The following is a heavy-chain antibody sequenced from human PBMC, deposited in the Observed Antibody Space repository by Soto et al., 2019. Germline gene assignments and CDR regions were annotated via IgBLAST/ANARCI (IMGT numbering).Heavy chain of an antibody. J-gene: IGHJ3*02. D-gene: IGHD7-27*01. CDR2: INPNSGGT. V-gene: IGHV1-2*02. CDR1: GYTFTGYY. CDR3: ARYRGKQTGAADDAFDI. Sequence: ASVKVSCKASGYTFTGYYMHWVRQAPGQGLEWMGWINPNSGGTNYAQKFQGGVTMTRDTSISTAYMELSRLRSDDTAVYYGARYRGKQTGAADDAFDIWGQGTMVTVSS.